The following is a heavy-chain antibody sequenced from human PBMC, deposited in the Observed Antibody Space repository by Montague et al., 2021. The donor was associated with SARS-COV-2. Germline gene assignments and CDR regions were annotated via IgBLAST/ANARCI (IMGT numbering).Heavy chain of an antibody. CDR2: LYYSGAT. Sequence: SETLSLTCTVSGGSISDSNFHWGWIRQPPGKGLEWIGTLYYSGATXYXXSLKSRVTTSMDTSKNRFSLKLTSAIAADTAVYYCARLRGGTPGEHWGQGALVTVSS. D-gene: IGHD2-21*01. CDR1: GGSISDSNFH. V-gene: IGHV4-39*07. J-gene: IGHJ4*02. CDR3: ARLRGGTPGEH.